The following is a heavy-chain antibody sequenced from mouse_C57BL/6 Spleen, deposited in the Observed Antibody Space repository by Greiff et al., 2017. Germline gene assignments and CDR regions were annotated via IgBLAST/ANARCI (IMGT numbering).Heavy chain of an antibody. CDR2: IDPEDGDT. CDR3: TTIYYYGSSYWFAY. J-gene: IGHJ3*01. D-gene: IGHD1-1*01. V-gene: IGHV14-1*01. CDR1: GFNIKDYY. Sequence: VQLQQSGAELVRPGASVKLSCTASGFNIKDYYMHWVKQRPEQGLEWIGRIDPEDGDTEYAPKFQGKATMTADTSSNTAYLQLSSLASEDTAVYYCTTIYYYGSSYWFAYWGQGTLVTVSA.